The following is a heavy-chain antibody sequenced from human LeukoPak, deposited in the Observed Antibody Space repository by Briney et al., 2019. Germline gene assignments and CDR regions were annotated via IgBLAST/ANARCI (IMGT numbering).Heavy chain of an antibody. J-gene: IGHJ4*02. CDR2: MYSYGSA. Sequence: PSETLSLTCSVSGDSISGSGYYWGWIRQTPGKGLEWIASMYSYGSANYNPSLKSRVTISVDTSRNEVSLKMTSVTAADTAVYFCARHFGLNYYVKNGVEYWGQGLLVAVSS. CDR3: ARHFGLNYYVKNGVEY. D-gene: IGHD3/OR15-3a*01. V-gene: IGHV4-39*01. CDR1: GDSISGSGYY.